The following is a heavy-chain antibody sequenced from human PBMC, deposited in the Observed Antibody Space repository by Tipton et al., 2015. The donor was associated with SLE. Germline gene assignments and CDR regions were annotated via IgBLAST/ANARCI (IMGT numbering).Heavy chain of an antibody. Sequence: TLSLTCTVSGGSISSSSYYWGWIRQPPGKGLEWIGSIYYSGSTYYNPSLKSRVTISVDTSKNQFSPKLSSVTAADTAVYYCARRFDYYDSSGWNYFDYWGQGTLVTVSS. D-gene: IGHD3-22*01. V-gene: IGHV4-39*01. CDR2: IYYSGST. CDR1: GGSISSSSYY. CDR3: ARRFDYYDSSGWNYFDY. J-gene: IGHJ4*02.